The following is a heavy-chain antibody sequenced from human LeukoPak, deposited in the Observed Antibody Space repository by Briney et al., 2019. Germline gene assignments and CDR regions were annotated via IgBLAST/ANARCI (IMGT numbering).Heavy chain of an antibody. D-gene: IGHD5-12*01. CDR2: ISSSAVTK. J-gene: IGHJ4*02. V-gene: IGHV3-48*03. Sequence: GGSLRLSCEASGFTFRNYEFIWVRQAPGRGLEWLSYISSSAVTKKYADSVRGRFTISRDNAKNSLYLDTTTLRAEDTAVYSCAREYGYDSYFDFWGQGVLVSVSS. CDR3: AREYGYDSYFDF. CDR1: GFTFRNYE.